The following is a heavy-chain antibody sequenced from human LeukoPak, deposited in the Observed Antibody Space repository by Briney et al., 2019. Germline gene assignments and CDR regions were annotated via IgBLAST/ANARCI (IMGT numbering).Heavy chain of an antibody. D-gene: IGHD2-2*02. V-gene: IGHV1-69*02. J-gene: IGHJ4*02. Sequence: SVKVSCKASGGTFSRYTISWVRQAPGQGLEWMGRIIPILGIANYAQKFQGRVTITADKSTSTAYMELSSLRSEDTAVYYCARRYCSSTSCYTGFDYWGQGTLVTVSS. CDR2: IIPILGIA. CDR1: GGTFSRYT. CDR3: ARRYCSSTSCYTGFDY.